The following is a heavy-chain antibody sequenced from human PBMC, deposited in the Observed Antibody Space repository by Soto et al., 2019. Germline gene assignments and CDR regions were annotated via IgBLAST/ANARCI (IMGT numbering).Heavy chain of an antibody. D-gene: IGHD2-2*01. J-gene: IGHJ6*02. Sequence: PGESLKISCKGSGYSFTSYWIGWVRQMPGKGLEWMGIIYPGDSDTRYSPSFQGQVTISADKSISTAYLQWSSLKASDTAMYYCARRGGLVLVPAEHYYYGMDVWGQGTTVTVSS. CDR2: IYPGDSDT. CDR3: ARRGGLVLVPAEHYYYGMDV. V-gene: IGHV5-51*01. CDR1: GYSFTSYW.